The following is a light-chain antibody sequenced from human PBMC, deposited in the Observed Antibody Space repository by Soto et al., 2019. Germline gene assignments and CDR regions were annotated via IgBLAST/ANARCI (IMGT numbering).Light chain of an antibody. J-gene: IGKJ5*01. V-gene: IGKV1-5*01. CDR2: DSS. CDR1: QSISTW. Sequence: DIQMTQSPSTLSASAGDRVTITCRASQSISTWLAWYQQKPGRAPKLLIYDSSSLESGVPSRFSGSGSGTEFSLTISSLQPDDFATYYCQQYDSFSSTFGQGTRLENK. CDR3: QQYDSFSST.